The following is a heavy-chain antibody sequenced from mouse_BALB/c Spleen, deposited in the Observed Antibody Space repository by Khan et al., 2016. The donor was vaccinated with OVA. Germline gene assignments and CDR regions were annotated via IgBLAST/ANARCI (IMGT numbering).Heavy chain of an antibody. J-gene: IGHJ3*01. V-gene: IGHV2-2*02. CDR1: GFSLTDYS. D-gene: IGHD2-4*01. CDR2: IWSAGST. Sequence: QVQLQQSGPGLVQPSQSLSITCTVSGFSLTDYSVHWVRPSPGKGLEWLGVIWSAGSTDYNAAFISSLTISKDNSRSHVFFQINSLQPTDTAIDYCARRGYDYGRGALFAYWGQGTLVTVSA. CDR3: ARRGYDYGRGALFAY.